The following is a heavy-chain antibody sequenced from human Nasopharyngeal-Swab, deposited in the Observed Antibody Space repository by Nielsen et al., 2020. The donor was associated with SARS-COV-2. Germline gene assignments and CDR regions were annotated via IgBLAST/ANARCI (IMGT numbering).Heavy chain of an antibody. CDR3: ARTYYYDSSGRNAFDI. CDR2: IIPIFDTA. J-gene: IGHJ3*02. V-gene: IGHV1-69*13. D-gene: IGHD3-22*01. Sequence: SVKVSCKASGGTFSSYAISWVRQAPGQGLEWMGGIIPIFDTANYAQKFQGRVTITADESTSTAYMELSSLRSEDTAVYYCARTYYYDSSGRNAFDIWGQGTVVTVSP. CDR1: GGTFSSYA.